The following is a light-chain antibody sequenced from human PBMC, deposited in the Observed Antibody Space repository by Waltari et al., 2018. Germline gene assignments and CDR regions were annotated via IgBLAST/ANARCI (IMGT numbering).Light chain of an antibody. CDR2: QES. CDR1: KLGDKY. Sequence: SYELTPPPSVSVSPGQTASITCPGAKLGDKYACWYQQKPAQSPVLVIYQESKRPSGIPERFSGSNSGNTATLTISGTQAMDEADYYCQAWDSSTVVFGGGTKLTVL. J-gene: IGLJ2*01. CDR3: QAWDSSTVV. V-gene: IGLV3-1*01.